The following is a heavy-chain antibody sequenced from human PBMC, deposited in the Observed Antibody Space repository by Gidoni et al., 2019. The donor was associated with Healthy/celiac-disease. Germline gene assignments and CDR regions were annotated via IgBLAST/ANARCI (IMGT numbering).Heavy chain of an antibody. CDR1: GGSISSGGYY. V-gene: IGHV4-31*03. D-gene: IGHD4-17*01. Sequence: QVQLQESGPGLVKPSQTLSLTCTVSGGSISSGGYYWSWIRQHPGKGLEWIGYIYYSGSTYYNPSLKSRVTISVDTSKNQFSLKLSSVTAADTAVYYCARDLSRTTVTTWNNWFDPWGQGTLVTVSS. J-gene: IGHJ5*02. CDR3: ARDLSRTTVTTWNNWFDP. CDR2: IYYSGST.